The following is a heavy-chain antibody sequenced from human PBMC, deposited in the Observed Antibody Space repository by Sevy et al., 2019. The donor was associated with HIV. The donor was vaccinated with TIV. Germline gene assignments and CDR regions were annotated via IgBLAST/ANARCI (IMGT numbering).Heavy chain of an antibody. CDR3: ARERTYSSSSDYYYGMDV. CDR2: ISYDGSNK. V-gene: IGHV3-30-3*01. Sequence: GGSLRLSCAASGFTFSSYAMHWVRQAPGEGLEWVAVISYDGSNKYYADSVKGRFTISRDSSKNTLYLQMNSLRAEDTAVYYCARERTYSSSSDYYYGMDVWGQGTTVTVSS. D-gene: IGHD6-13*01. J-gene: IGHJ6*02. CDR1: GFTFSSYA.